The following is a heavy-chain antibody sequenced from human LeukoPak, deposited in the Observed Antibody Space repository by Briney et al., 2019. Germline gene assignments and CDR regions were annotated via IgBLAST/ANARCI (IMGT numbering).Heavy chain of an antibody. CDR3: AKAAGVVIAAAGRFDY. CDR1: GFTFSSYA. V-gene: IGHV3-23*01. D-gene: IGHD6-13*01. J-gene: IGHJ4*02. Sequence: PGGSLRLSCAASGFTFSSYAMSWVRQAPGKGLEWVSAISGSGGSTYYADSVKGRFTISRDNSKNTLYLQMNSLRAEDTAVYYCAKAAGVVIAAAGRFDYWGQGTLVTVSS. CDR2: ISGSGGST.